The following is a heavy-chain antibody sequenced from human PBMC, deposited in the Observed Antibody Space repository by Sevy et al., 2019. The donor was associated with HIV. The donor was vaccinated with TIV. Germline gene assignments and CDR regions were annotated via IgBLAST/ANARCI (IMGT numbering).Heavy chain of an antibody. Sequence: SETLSLTCTVSGDSISGYYWSWIRQPPGKGLEWIGYFYYSGSTNYNPSLKGQVSISVDTSKNQVSLKLSSVTAADTAVYFCARTSPYFYYGMDVWGQGTPVTVFS. V-gene: IGHV4-59*01. D-gene: IGHD4-17*01. J-gene: IGHJ6*02. CDR3: ARTSPYFYYGMDV. CDR2: FYYSGST. CDR1: GDSISGYY.